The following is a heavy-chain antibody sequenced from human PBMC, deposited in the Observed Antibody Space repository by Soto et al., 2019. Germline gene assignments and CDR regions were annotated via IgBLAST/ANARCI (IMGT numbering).Heavy chain of an antibody. CDR3: AGFKAGGTQLVKGGWFDP. Sequence: ASVKVSCKASGYTFTSYGISWVRQAPGQGLEWMGWISAYNGNTNYAQKLQGRVTMTTDTSTSTAYMELRSLRSDDTAVYYCAGFKAGGTQLVKGGWFDPCRQGTLVTVSS. V-gene: IGHV1-18*04. D-gene: IGHD6-13*01. CDR2: ISAYNGNT. CDR1: GYTFTSYG. J-gene: IGHJ5*02.